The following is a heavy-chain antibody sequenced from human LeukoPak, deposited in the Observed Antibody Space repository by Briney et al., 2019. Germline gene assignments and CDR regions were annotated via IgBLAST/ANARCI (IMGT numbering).Heavy chain of an antibody. V-gene: IGHV1-46*01. D-gene: IGHD3-22*01. CDR3: ARDLVEYYDSSGYEFDY. CDR2: INLSGGST. J-gene: IGHJ4*02. Sequence: ASVKVSCKASGYTFTSYYMHWVRQAPGQGLEWMGIINLSGGSTSYAQKFQGRVTMTRDTSTSTVYMELSSLRSEDTAVYYCARDLVEYYDSSGYEFDYWGQGTLVTVSS. CDR1: GYTFTSYY.